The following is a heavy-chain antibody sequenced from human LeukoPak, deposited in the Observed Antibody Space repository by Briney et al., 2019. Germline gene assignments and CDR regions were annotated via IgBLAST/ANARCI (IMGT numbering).Heavy chain of an antibody. D-gene: IGHD2-15*01. V-gene: IGHV4-59*12. CDR2: IYYSGGT. Sequence: SETLSLTCTVSGGSISGNYWSWVRQPPGKGLEWIGNIYYSGGTKYNPSLKSRVTISVDTSKNQFSLKLSSVTAADTAVYYCARTPRSSNYYYYGMDVWGQGTTVTVSS. J-gene: IGHJ6*02. CDR1: GGSISGNY. CDR3: ARTPRSSNYYYYGMDV.